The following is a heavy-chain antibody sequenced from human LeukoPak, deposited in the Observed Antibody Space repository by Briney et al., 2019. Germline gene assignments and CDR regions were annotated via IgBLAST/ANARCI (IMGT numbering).Heavy chain of an antibody. CDR1: GFTFSSYS. J-gene: IGHJ6*02. CDR2: ISSSSSYI. Sequence: GGSLRLSCAASGFTFSSYSMNWVRQAPGKGLEWVSSISSSSSYIHYADSVKGRFTISRDNAKNSLYLQMNSLRAEDTAVYYCARDSPYYYDSSGYSAIYYYYGMDVWGQGTTVTVSS. CDR3: ARDSPYYYDSSGYSAIYYYYGMDV. V-gene: IGHV3-21*01. D-gene: IGHD3-22*01.